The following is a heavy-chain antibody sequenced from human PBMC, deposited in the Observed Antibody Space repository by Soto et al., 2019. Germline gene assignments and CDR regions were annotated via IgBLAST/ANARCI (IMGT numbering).Heavy chain of an antibody. CDR2: IYWNDDN. D-gene: IGHD6-19*01. CDR3: AHSLIEGWYVNLPFDY. CDR1: GFSLSTSGVG. J-gene: IGHJ4*02. Sequence: SGPTLVNPTQTLTLTCTFSGFSLSTSGVGVGWIRQPPGKALEWLALIYWNDDNRYSPSLKSRLTITKDTSKNQVVLTMTNMDPVDTATYYCAHSLIEGWYVNLPFDYWGQGTLVTVSS. V-gene: IGHV2-5*01.